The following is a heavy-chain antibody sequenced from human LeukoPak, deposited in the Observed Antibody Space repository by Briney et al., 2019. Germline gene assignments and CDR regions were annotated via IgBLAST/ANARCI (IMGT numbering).Heavy chain of an antibody. Sequence: ASVKVSCKPSGYTFTTYGLSWVRQAPGQGLEWLGWISTYDDNIKYAQSLQGRLTLTIDTSTSTAYMELRSLTSDDTAVYYSARETYSNILTGTDYWGPGTLVTVSS. J-gene: IGHJ4*02. CDR1: GYTFTTYG. CDR2: ISTYDDNI. V-gene: IGHV1-18*01. CDR3: ARETYSNILTGTDY. D-gene: IGHD3-9*01.